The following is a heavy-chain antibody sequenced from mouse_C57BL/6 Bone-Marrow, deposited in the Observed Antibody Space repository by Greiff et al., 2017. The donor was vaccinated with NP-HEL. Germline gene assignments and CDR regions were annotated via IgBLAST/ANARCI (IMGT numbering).Heavy chain of an antibody. Sequence: QVQLQQPGAELVMPGASVKLSCKASGYTFTSYWMHWVKQRPGQGLEWIGEIDPSDSYTNYNQKFKGKSTLTVDKSSSTAYMQLSSLTSEDSAVYYGARPGSSFYWYFDVWGTGTTVTVSS. D-gene: IGHD1-1*01. CDR3: ARPGSSFYWYFDV. J-gene: IGHJ1*03. V-gene: IGHV1-69*01. CDR1: GYTFTSYW. CDR2: IDPSDSYT.